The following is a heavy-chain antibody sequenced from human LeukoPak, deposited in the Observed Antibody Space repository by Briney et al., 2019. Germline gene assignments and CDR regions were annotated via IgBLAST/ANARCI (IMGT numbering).Heavy chain of an antibody. CDR2: IIPILGIA. J-gene: IGHJ6*02. CDR1: GGTFSSYA. Sequence: GASVKVSCKASGGTFSSYAISWVRQAPGQGLEWMGRIIPILGIANYAQKFQGRVTITADKSTSTAYMELSSLRSEDTAVYYCARDHSNTYYYYYGMDVWGQGTTVTVSS. V-gene: IGHV1-69*04. CDR3: ARDHSNTYYYYYGMDV. D-gene: IGHD6-13*01.